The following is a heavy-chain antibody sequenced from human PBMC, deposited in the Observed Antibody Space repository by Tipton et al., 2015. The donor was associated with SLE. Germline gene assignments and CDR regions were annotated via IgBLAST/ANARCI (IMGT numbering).Heavy chain of an antibody. V-gene: IGHV3-30-3*01. CDR3: ARDYYETLVKVGSFAS. J-gene: IGHJ4*02. CDR2: ISSDGTYK. CDR1: GFIISAYA. Sequence: SLRLSCGDSGFIISAYAMHWVRQAPGRGLEWVAVISSDGTYKNYADSVKGRFTISRDNSKSTLYLQMNSLRAEDTAVYFCARDYYETLVKVGSFASWGPGTPGTVSS. D-gene: IGHD3-22*01.